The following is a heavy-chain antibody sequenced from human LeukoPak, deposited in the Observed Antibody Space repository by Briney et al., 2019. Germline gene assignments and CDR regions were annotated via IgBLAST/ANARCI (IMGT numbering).Heavy chain of an antibody. CDR1: GGSISSYY. CDR2: IYTSEST. V-gene: IGHV4-4*07. CDR3: ARDTEVGAKVY. J-gene: IGHJ4*02. D-gene: IGHD1-26*01. Sequence: PSETLSLTCAVSGGSISSYYWSWIRQPAGKGLEWIGRIYTSESTNYNPSLKSRVTMSVGTSKNQISLRLSSVTAADTAVYYCARDTEVGAKVYWGQGTLVTVSS.